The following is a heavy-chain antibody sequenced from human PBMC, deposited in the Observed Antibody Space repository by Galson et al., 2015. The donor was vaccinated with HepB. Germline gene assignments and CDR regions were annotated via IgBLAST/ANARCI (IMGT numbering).Heavy chain of an antibody. CDR1: GGTFSSYA. CDR2: IIPIFGTA. V-gene: IGHV1-69*13. Sequence: SVKVSCKASGGTFSSYAISWVRQAPGQGLEWMGGIIPIFGTANYAQKFQGRVTITADESTSTAYMELSSLRSEDTAMYYCARGIVVVVAANNYYYYGMDVWGQGTTVTVSS. J-gene: IGHJ6*02. CDR3: ARGIVVVVAANNYYYYGMDV. D-gene: IGHD2-15*01.